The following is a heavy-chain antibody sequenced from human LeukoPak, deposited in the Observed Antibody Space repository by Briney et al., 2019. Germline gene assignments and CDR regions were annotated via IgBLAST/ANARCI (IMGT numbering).Heavy chain of an antibody. CDR1: GGTFSSYA. D-gene: IGHD3-16*01. Sequence: SVKDSCKASGGTFSSYAISWVRQAPRQGLEWMGGIIPIFGTANYAQKFQGRVTITADESTSTAYMELSSLRSEDTAVYYCARGGVTGYNWFDPWGQGTLVTVSS. CDR2: IIPIFGTA. J-gene: IGHJ5*02. V-gene: IGHV1-69*13. CDR3: ARGGVTGYNWFDP.